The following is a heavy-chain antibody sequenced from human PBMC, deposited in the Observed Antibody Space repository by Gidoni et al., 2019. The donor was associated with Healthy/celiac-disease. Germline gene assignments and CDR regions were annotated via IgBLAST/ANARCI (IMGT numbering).Heavy chain of an antibody. Sequence: QVQLVQSGAEVKKPGASVKVSCKASGYTFTSYYMNWVRQAPGQGLEWMGIINPSGGSTRYAQKFQGRVTMTRDTSTSTVYMELSSLRSEDTAVYYCARDGGGSYVYYYYYMDVWGKGTTVTVSS. CDR2: INPSGGST. V-gene: IGHV1-46*01. D-gene: IGHD1-26*01. CDR1: GYTFTSYY. CDR3: ARDGGGSYVYYYYYMDV. J-gene: IGHJ6*03.